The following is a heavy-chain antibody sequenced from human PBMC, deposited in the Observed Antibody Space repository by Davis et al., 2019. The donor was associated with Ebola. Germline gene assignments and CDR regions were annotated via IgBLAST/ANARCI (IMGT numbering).Heavy chain of an antibody. J-gene: IGHJ4*02. CDR1: GFTFSSYA. CDR2: ISYDGSNK. CDR3: AREDCSGGSCYFDY. V-gene: IGHV3-30-3*01. D-gene: IGHD2-15*01. Sequence: GESLKISCAASGFTFSSYAMHWVRQAPGKGLEWVAVISYDGSNKYYADSVKGRFTISRDNSKNTLYLQMNSLRAEDTAVYYCAREDCSGGSCYFDYWGQGTLVTVSS.